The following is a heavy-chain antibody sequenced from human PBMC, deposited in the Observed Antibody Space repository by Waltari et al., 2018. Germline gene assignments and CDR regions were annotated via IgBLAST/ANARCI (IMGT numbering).Heavy chain of an antibody. CDR1: GFTFSSYA. CDR3: AKEDPPYYYGSGSNFDY. D-gene: IGHD3-10*01. Sequence: EVQLLESGGGLVQPGGSLRLSCAASGFTFSSYAMSWVRQAPGKGLEWVSAISGSGGSTYYADSVKGRFTISRDNSKNTLYLQMNSLRAEDTAVYYCAKEDPPYYYGSGSNFDYWGQGTLVTVSS. J-gene: IGHJ4*02. CDR2: ISGSGGST. V-gene: IGHV3-23*01.